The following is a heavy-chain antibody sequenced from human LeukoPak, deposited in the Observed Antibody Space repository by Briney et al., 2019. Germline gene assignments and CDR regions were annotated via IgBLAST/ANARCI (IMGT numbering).Heavy chain of an antibody. CDR3: VTSESYYYFVY. J-gene: IGHJ4*02. V-gene: IGHV4-39*01. CDR1: GGSISNSNSY. Sequence: SETLSLTCTVSGGSISNSNSYWGWVRQPPGERLEWIGSIYYSGSTYYNPSLKSRVTISVDTSKNQLSLKLSSVTAADTTVYYCVTSESYYYFVYWGQGTLVTVSS. CDR2: IYYSGST. D-gene: IGHD2-2*01.